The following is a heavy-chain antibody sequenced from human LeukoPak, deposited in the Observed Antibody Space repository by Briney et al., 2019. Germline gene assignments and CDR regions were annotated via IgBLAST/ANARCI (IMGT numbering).Heavy chain of an antibody. Sequence: GGSLRLSCVASGFTFNNAWMSWGRPAPGKGLEWVGRIRSKADGGTTDYAAPVKGRFTISRDDSKNTVYLQMDSLKTEDTAVYYCTTDLSYYDCSGFPHWGQGTLVTVSS. J-gene: IGHJ4*02. D-gene: IGHD3-22*01. CDR3: TTDLSYYDCSGFPH. CDR2: IRSKADGGTT. V-gene: IGHV3-15*01. CDR1: GFTFNNAW.